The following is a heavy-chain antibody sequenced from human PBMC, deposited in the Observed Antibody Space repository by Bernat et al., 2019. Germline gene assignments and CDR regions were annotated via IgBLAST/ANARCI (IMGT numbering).Heavy chain of an antibody. Sequence: EVQLVESGGGLVKPGGSLRFSCAASGFTFSNAWMNWVRQAPGKGLEWVGRIKSKTDGGTTECAAPVKGRFTISRDDSNNTLYLHMNSLKTEDTAVYYCTTGLYYYDSSGYTDYWGQGTLVTVSS. D-gene: IGHD3-22*01. CDR2: IKSKTDGGTT. CDR1: GFTFSNAW. V-gene: IGHV3-15*07. CDR3: TTGLYYYDSSGYTDY. J-gene: IGHJ4*02.